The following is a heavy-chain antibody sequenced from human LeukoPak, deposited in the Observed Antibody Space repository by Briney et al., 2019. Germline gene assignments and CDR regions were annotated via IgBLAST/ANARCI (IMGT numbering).Heavy chain of an antibody. CDR2: ISGSGGST. CDR3: AKGSLKGATLFDY. CDR1: GFTFSSYG. V-gene: IGHV3-23*01. D-gene: IGHD1-26*01. J-gene: IGHJ4*02. Sequence: GGSLRLSCAASGFTFSSYGMSWVRQAPGKGLEWVSAISGSGGSTYYADYGKGRITIARDNSKDTLDLKMNSLRAEDTAVYYCAKGSLKGATLFDYWGQGTLVTVSS.